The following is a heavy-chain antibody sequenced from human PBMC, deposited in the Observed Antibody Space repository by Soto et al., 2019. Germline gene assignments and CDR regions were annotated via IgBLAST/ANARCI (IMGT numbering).Heavy chain of an antibody. J-gene: IGHJ4*02. CDR2: IYYSEST. Sequence: SETLSLTCTVSGGSISSYYWSWIRQPPGKGLEWIGYIYYSESTYYNPSLKSRVTISVDTSKNQFSLKLSSVTAADTAVYYCATSRGHALEWSFDYWGQGTLVTVSS. V-gene: IGHV4-59*08. CDR1: GGSISSYY. D-gene: IGHD3-3*01. CDR3: ATSRGHALEWSFDY.